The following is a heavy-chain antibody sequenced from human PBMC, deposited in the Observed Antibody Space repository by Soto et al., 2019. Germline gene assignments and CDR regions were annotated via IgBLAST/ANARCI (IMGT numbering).Heavy chain of an antibody. CDR3: ARATYDDSN. CDR2: MNPNSGNT. V-gene: IGHV1-8*01. Sequence: QVQLVQSGAEVKKPGASVKVSCKASGYTFTSYDINWVRQAPGQGLEWMGWMNPNSGNTGYAQKFQGRVTMTRNTSIKTAYIELGSLGSEDTAVYYCARATYDDSNWGQGTLVTVSS. J-gene: IGHJ4*02. D-gene: IGHD3-3*01. CDR1: GYTFTSYD.